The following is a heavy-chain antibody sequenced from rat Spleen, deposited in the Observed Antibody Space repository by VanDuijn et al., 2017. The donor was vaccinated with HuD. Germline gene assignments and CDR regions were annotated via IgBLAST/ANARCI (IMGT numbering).Heavy chain of an antibody. CDR2: IKKDSRTI. D-gene: IGHD1-11*01. CDR1: GFNFNDYW. Sequence: EVKLVESGGGLVQPGRSLKLSCAASGFNFNDYWMGWVRQAPGKGLEWIGEIKKDSRTINYTPSLKDKFTISRDNAQNTLYLQMNKLGSEDTAIYYCGRAATEGLDYWGQGVMVTVSS. J-gene: IGHJ2*01. CDR3: GRAATEGLDY. V-gene: IGHV4-2*01.